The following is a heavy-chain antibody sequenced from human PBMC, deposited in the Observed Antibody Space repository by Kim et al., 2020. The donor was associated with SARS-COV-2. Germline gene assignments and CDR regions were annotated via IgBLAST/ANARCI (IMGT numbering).Heavy chain of an antibody. CDR3: ATDSPGGYLIDY. CDR1: GFTFSNYA. J-gene: IGHJ4*02. V-gene: IGHV3-23*01. CDR2: ITSNGAGT. D-gene: IGHD1-26*01. Sequence: LSLTCAASGFTFSNYAMSWVRQAPGKGLQWVSAITSNGAGTSYADSVKGRFTMSRDKSKNTLYLQMNSLRAEDTAVYYCATDSPGGYLIDYWGQGTLVTVSS.